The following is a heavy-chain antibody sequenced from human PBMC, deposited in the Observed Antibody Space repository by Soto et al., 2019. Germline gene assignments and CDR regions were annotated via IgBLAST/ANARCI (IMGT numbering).Heavy chain of an antibody. V-gene: IGHV2-26*01. CDR1: GFSLSNARMG. Sequence: QVTLKESGPVLVKPTETLTLTCTVSGFSLSNARMGVSWIRQPPGKALEWLAHIFSNDEKSYSTSLKSRLTISKGTSKSQVVLTMTNMDPVDKATYYCSRIFRYYYDSSGYYLLDYWGQGTLVTVSS. D-gene: IGHD3-22*01. CDR2: IFSNDEK. CDR3: SRIFRYYYDSSGYYLLDY. J-gene: IGHJ4*02.